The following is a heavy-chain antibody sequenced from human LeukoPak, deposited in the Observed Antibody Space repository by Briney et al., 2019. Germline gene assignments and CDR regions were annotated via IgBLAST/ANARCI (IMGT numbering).Heavy chain of an antibody. CDR2: ISYDGSNK. V-gene: IGHV3-30*03. D-gene: IGHD3-10*01. J-gene: IGHJ4*02. Sequence: PGRSLRLSCAASGFTFSSYGMHWVRQAPGKGLEWVAVISYDGSNKYYADSVKGRFTISRDNSKNTLYLQMNSLRAEDTAVYCCATHGDVYGSGSYYPPPTLDYWGQGTLVTVSS. CDR1: GFTFSSYG. CDR3: ATHGDVYGSGSYYPPPTLDY.